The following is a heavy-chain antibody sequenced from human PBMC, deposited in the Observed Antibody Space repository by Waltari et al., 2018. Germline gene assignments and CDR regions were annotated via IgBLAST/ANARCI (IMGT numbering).Heavy chain of an antibody. V-gene: IGHV3-23*01. J-gene: IGHJ4*02. CDR1: GFTFSSYA. D-gene: IGHD2-2*01. CDR3: AKEGRIVVVPAAMY. Sequence: EVQLLESGGGLVQPGGSLRLSCAASGFTFSSYAMSWVRQAPGKGLEWVSAISGIGGSTYYADSVKCRFTISRDNSKNTLYLQMNSLRAEDTAVYYCAKEGRIVVVPAAMYWGQGTLVTVSS. CDR2: ISGIGGST.